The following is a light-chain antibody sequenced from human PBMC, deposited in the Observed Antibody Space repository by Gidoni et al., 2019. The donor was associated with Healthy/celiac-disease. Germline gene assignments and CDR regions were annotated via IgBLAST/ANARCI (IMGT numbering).Light chain of an antibody. J-gene: IGLJ1*01. CDR3: CSYAGSLSV. Sequence: QSALTQPRPVSGSPGQSVTISCTGTSSDVGGYNYVSWSQQPPGKAPKLMIYDVSKRPPGVPDRFSGSKSGNTASLTISGLQAEDEADYYCCSYAGSLSVFGTGTKVTVL. CDR1: SSDVGGYNY. CDR2: DVS. V-gene: IGLV2-11*01.